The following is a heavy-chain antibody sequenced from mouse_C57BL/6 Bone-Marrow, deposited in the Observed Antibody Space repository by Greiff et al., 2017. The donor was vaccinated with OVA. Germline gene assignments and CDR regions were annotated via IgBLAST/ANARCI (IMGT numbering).Heavy chain of an antibody. CDR3: TMHFL. CDR1: GFNFKDDY. CDR2: IDPENGDT. Sequence: VQLKESGAELVRPGASVKLSCTASGFNFKDDYLHWVKQRPEQGLEWIGWIDPENGDTEYASKFQGKATFTADTTSNTAYLKLSSLTSEDAAVYYCTMHFLWGQGTTLTVSS. J-gene: IGHJ2*01. V-gene: IGHV14-4*01.